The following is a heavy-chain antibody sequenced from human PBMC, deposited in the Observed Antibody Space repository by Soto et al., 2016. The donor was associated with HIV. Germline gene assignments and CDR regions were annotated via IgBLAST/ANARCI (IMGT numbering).Heavy chain of an antibody. CDR2: IHSGGKT. V-gene: IGHV3-53*02. Sequence: EVQLVETGGGLIQPGGSLRLSCAASGLTVRSNYMSWVRQTPGKGLEWVSTIHSGGKTDYADSVKGRFTVSRDNSMNTLYLQMNSLRVEDTAVYYCATVESRGYSGSDFRFFDRWGQGTPVAVSS. J-gene: IGHJ4*02. CDR1: GLTVRSNY. D-gene: IGHD5-12*01. CDR3: ATVESRGYSGSDFRFFDR.